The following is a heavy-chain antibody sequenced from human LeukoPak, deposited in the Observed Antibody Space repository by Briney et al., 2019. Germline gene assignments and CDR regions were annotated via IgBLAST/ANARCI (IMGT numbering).Heavy chain of an antibody. CDR3: VKDRGDGYRGFDY. CDR2: IWYDGTHK. Sequence: PGRSLRLSCAASGFTFSSCGFHWVRQAPGKGLEWVAVIWYDGTHKYYADPVKGRLTISRDNSKNTVYLQMNSLRAEDTAVYYCVKDRGDGYRGFDYWGQGTLVTVSS. J-gene: IGHJ4*02. CDR1: GFTFSSCG. V-gene: IGHV3-33*06. D-gene: IGHD5-24*01.